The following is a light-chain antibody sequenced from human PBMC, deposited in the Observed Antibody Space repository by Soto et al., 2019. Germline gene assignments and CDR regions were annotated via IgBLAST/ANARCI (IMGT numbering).Light chain of an antibody. J-gene: IGKJ2*01. Sequence: EIVLTQSPGTLSLSPGERATLSCRASQSVSSSYLAWYQQKPGQAPRRLIYGASSRATGIPDRFSGSGSGTDFNLTISRLEPEDFAVYYCQQYGSSTYTCGQGTKLEIK. CDR1: QSVSSSY. CDR3: QQYGSSTYT. V-gene: IGKV3-20*01. CDR2: GAS.